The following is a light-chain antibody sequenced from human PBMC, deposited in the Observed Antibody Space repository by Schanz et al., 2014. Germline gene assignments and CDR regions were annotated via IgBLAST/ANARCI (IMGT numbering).Light chain of an antibody. V-gene: IGLV2-23*01. J-gene: IGLJ2*01. Sequence: QSALTQPASVSWSPGQSITISCTGTSSDVGSYKLVSWYQQHPGKAPKLMIYEGSKRPSGVSNRFSGSKSGNTASLTISGLQAEDEADYYCSSYAGRNNWVFGGGTKLTVL. CDR3: SSYAGRNNWV. CDR1: SSDVGSYKL. CDR2: EGS.